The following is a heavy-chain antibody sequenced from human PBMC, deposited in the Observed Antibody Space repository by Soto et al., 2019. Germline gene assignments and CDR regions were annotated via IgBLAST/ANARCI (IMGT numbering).Heavy chain of an antibody. D-gene: IGHD5-18*01. CDR2: IYHSGST. J-gene: IGHJ4*02. CDR3: ARELGHSYGYYDY. V-gene: IGHV4-4*02. CDR1: GGSISSSNW. Sequence: PSETLSLTCAVSGGSISSSNWWSWVRQPPGKGLEWIGEIYHSGSTNYNPSLKSRVTISVDKSKNQFSLKLSSVTAADTAVYYCARELGHSYGYYDYSGQGTPVTVSS.